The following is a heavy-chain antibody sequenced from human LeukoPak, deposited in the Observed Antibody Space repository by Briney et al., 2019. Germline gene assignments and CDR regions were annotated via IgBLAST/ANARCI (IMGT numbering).Heavy chain of an antibody. D-gene: IGHD2-8*01. CDR2: TYSGGST. CDR1: GFTVSTSY. V-gene: IGHV3-66*01. Sequence: GGSLRLSCAASGFTVSTSYMTWVRQAPGRGLEWVSVTYSGGSTDYADSVKHRFTVSRDNSKNTLYLQVNSLRAEDTAVYYCARLGGHRYCTNGVCYYCDYWGQGTLVTVSS. CDR3: ARLGGHRYCTNGVCYYCDY. J-gene: IGHJ4*02.